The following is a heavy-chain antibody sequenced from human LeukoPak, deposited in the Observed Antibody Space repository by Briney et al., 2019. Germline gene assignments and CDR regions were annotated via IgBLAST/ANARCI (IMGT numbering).Heavy chain of an antibody. V-gene: IGHV4-39*07. D-gene: IGHD5-12*01. Sequence: SQTLSLTCTVSGGSISSSNYYWGWIRQPPGKGLEWIGYIFNSGSTYYNPSLKSRVTILVDTSKNQFSLQLSSVTAADTAVYYCARDRHKLVDIVAGILDYWGQGTLVTVSS. CDR1: GGSISSSNYY. CDR3: ARDRHKLVDIVAGILDY. CDR2: IFNSGST. J-gene: IGHJ4*02.